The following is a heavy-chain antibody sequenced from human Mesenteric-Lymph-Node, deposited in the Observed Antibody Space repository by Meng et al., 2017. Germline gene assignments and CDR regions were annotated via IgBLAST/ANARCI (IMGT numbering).Heavy chain of an antibody. Sequence: GGSLRLSCAASGFTFSSYAMHWVRQAPGKGLEWVAVISYDGSNKYYADSVKGRFTISRDNSKNTLYLQMNSLRAEDTAVYYCAREKLHNDFDYWGPGTLVTVSS. V-gene: IGHV3-30*04. J-gene: IGHJ4*02. D-gene: IGHD4-23*01. CDR2: ISYDGSNK. CDR3: AREKLHNDFDY. CDR1: GFTFSSYA.